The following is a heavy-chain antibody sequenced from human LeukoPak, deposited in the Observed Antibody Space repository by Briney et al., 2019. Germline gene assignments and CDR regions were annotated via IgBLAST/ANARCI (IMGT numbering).Heavy chain of an antibody. CDR3: ARVPCSSTSCYRGIPPPNAFDI. CDR1: GYRFTSYW. Sequence: GESLKISCKGSGYRFTSYWIGWVRQMPGKGLEWMGIIYPGDSDTIYSPSFQGQVTISADKSISTAYLQWSSLKASDTAMYYCARVPCSSTSCYRGIPPPNAFDIWGQGTMVTVSS. J-gene: IGHJ3*02. D-gene: IGHD2-2*02. V-gene: IGHV5-51*01. CDR2: IYPGDSDT.